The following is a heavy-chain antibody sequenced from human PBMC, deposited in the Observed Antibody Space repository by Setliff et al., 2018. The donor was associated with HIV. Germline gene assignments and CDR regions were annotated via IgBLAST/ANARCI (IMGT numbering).Heavy chain of an antibody. CDR3: TKKGPKGQWLVDLYFDS. J-gene: IGHJ4*02. D-gene: IGHD6-19*01. V-gene: IGHV3-23*01. CDR1: GFIFNNYA. Sequence: GVLRLSCAASGFIFNNYAMSWVRQAPGKGLEWVSVISGSGGSTYVADSVKGRFTISRDNSENTLYLQMNSLRADDTAVYYCTKKGPKGQWLVDLYFDSWGQGTLVTVSS. CDR2: ISGSGGST.